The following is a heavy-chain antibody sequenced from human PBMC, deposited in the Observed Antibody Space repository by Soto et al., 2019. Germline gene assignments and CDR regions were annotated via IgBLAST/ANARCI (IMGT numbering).Heavy chain of an antibody. CDR3: GARPGGGGY. Sequence: EVQLVESGGGLIQPGGSLRLSCAVSGFTVSNNYMSWVRQAPGKGLEGVSVIYSGGYTAYGDSVKGRFTISRDNSKNTPFLQKKSLGAAGPAVFFGGARPGGGGYWGQGTLVTVSS. D-gene: IGHD3-10*01. CDR2: IYSGGYT. CDR1: GFTVSNNY. J-gene: IGHJ4*02. V-gene: IGHV3-53*01.